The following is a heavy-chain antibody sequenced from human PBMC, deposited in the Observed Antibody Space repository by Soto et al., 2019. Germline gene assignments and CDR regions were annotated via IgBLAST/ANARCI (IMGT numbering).Heavy chain of an antibody. Sequence: ASVKVSCKASGYTFTGYYMHWVRQAPGQGLEWMGWINPNSGGTNYAQKFQGWVTMTRDTSISTAYMELSRLRSDDTAVYYCARVGLLWFGEPHFDYWGQGTLVTVSS. J-gene: IGHJ4*02. CDR2: INPNSGGT. D-gene: IGHD3-10*01. CDR1: GYTFTGYY. CDR3: ARVGLLWFGEPHFDY. V-gene: IGHV1-2*04.